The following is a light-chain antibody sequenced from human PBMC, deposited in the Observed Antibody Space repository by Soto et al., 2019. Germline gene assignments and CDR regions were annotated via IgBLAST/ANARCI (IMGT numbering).Light chain of an antibody. CDR3: QSYDSSTHWV. CDR2: EDN. J-gene: IGLJ3*02. V-gene: IGLV6-57*03. Sequence: NFMLTQPHSVSESPGKTVTISCTRSSGSIASNYVQWYQQRPGSAPTTVIYEDNQRPSGVPDRFSGSFDSSSNSASLTISGLKTEDEADYSCQSYDSSTHWVFGGGTKLTVL. CDR1: SGSIASNY.